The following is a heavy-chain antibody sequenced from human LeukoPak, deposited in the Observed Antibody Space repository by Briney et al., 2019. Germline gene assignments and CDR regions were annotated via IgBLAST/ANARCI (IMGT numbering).Heavy chain of an antibody. CDR2: ISGSGGST. Sequence: GGSLRLSCAASGFTFSSYAMSWVRQAPGKGLEWVSAISGSGGSTYYADSVKGRFTISRDNSKNTLYLQMNSLRAEDTAAYYCAKNWYGGNTPPLLWGQGTLVTVSS. CDR1: GFTFSSYA. D-gene: IGHD4-23*01. V-gene: IGHV3-23*01. CDR3: AKNWYGGNTPPLL. J-gene: IGHJ4*02.